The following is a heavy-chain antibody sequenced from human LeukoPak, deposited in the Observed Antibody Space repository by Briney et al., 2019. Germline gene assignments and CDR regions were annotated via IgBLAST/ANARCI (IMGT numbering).Heavy chain of an antibody. CDR2: FDPEDGET. CDR3: VRTPPNWGFDY. V-gene: IGHV1-24*01. Sequence: GASVKVSCKVSGYTPTELSMHWVRQAPGKGLEWMGGFDPEDGETIYAQKFQGRVTMTSDSSISTAYMELSSLRSEDTAIYYCVRTPPNWGFDYWGQGTLVTVSS. J-gene: IGHJ4*02. CDR1: GYTPTELS. D-gene: IGHD7-27*01.